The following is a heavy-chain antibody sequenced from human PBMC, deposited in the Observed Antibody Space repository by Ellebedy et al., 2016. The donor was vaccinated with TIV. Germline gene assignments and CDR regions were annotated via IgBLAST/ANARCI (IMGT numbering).Heavy chain of an antibody. CDR1: RSNFPNSW. V-gene: IGHV5-51*01. CDR3: ARHVSSGWFSSDSAFDI. CDR2: IYTADSDT. Sequence: GESLKISXQGSRSNFPNSWIAWVRQMPGKGLEWMGRIYTADSDTKYSPSFQGQVTISADKSISTAYLQWSSLKASDTAMYYCARHVSSGWFSSDSAFDIWGQGTMVTVSS. J-gene: IGHJ3*02. D-gene: IGHD6-19*01.